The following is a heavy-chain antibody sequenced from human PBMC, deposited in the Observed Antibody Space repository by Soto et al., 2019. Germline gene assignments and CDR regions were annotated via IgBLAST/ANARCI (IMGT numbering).Heavy chain of an antibody. CDR1: GGSISSGDYY. CDR2: IYYSGST. CDR3: ARVGRFLEWLPLDY. D-gene: IGHD3-3*01. V-gene: IGHV4-30-4*02. Sequence: SDTLSLTCTVSGGSISSGDYYWSWIRQPPGKGLEWIGYIYYSGSTYYNPSLKSRVTISVDTSKNQFSLKLSSVTAADTAVYYCARVGRFLEWLPLDYWGQGTLVNVSS. J-gene: IGHJ4*02.